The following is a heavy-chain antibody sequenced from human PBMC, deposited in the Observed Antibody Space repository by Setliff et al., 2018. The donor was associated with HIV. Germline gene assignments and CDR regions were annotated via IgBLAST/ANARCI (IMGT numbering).Heavy chain of an antibody. CDR2: IRGKANNYAT. D-gene: IGHD1-26*01. Sequence: AGGSLRLSCAASGFTFSSYWMSWVRQAPGKGLEWVGRIRGKANNYATEYGASVKGRFIISRDDSKNMAYLQMNSLRTEDTAIYYCTRHRGSFDYWGLGTLVTVSS. J-gene: IGHJ4*02. CDR3: TRHRGSFDY. CDR1: GFTFSSYW. V-gene: IGHV3-73*01.